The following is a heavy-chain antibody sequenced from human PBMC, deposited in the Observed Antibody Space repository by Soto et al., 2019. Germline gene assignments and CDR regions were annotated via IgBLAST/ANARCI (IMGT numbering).Heavy chain of an antibody. CDR3: ARGYEGGAARPRYYYGMDV. CDR1: GGSFSGYY. Sequence: SETLSLTCAVYGGSFSGYYWSWIRQPPGKGLEWIGEINHSGSTNYNLSLKSRVTISVDTSKNQFSLKLSSVTAADTAVYYCARGYEGGAARPRYYYGMDVWGQGTTVTVSS. D-gene: IGHD6-6*01. CDR2: INHSGST. J-gene: IGHJ6*02. V-gene: IGHV4-34*01.